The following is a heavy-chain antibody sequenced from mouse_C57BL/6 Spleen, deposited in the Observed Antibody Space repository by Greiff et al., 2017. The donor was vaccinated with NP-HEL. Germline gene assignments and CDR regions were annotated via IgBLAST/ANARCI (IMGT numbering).Heavy chain of an antibody. Sequence: QVQLKESGAELVKPGASVKISCKASGYAFSSYWMNWVKQRPGKGLEWIGQIYPGDGDTNYNGKFKGKATLSADQSSSTAYMQLSSLTSEDSAVYFCAREKITTVVGYFDYWGQGTTLTVSS. CDR2: IYPGDGDT. V-gene: IGHV1-80*01. D-gene: IGHD1-1*01. CDR1: GYAFSSYW. J-gene: IGHJ2*01. CDR3: AREKITTVVGYFDY.